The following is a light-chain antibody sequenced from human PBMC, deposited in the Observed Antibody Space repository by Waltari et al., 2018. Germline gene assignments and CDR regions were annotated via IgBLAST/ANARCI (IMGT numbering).Light chain of an antibody. Sequence: DIQMIPSPSPPSASVGDRVTITCRASHDIRFSLVCSQQKPGKAPKLLLFAASRLESGVPSRFSGSGSGTEYTLTISSLQPEDFATYYCQQYYNTPPWTFGQGTKVEIK. CDR1: HDIRFS. V-gene: IGKV1-NL1*01. CDR2: AAS. CDR3: QQYYNTPPWT. J-gene: IGKJ1*01.